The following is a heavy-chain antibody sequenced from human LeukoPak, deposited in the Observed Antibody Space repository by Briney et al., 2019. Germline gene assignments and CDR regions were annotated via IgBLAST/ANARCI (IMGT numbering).Heavy chain of an antibody. CDR2: INHSGST. Sequence: PSETLSLTCAVYGGSFSGYYWSWIRQPPGKGLGWIGEINHSGSTNYNPSLKSRVTISVDTSKNQFSLKLSSVTAADTAVYYCARGTYSSSWYIWFDPWGQGTLVTVSS. J-gene: IGHJ5*02. CDR1: GGSFSGYY. D-gene: IGHD6-13*01. CDR3: ARGTYSSSWYIWFDP. V-gene: IGHV4-34*01.